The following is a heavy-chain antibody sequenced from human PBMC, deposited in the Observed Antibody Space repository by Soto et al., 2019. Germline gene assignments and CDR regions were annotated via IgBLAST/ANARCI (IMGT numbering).Heavy chain of an antibody. J-gene: IGHJ6*03. D-gene: IGHD6-13*01. Sequence: GGSLRLSCAASGFTFSSYAMSWVRQAPGKGLEWVSAISGSGGSTYYADSVTGRFTISRDNSKNTLYLQMNSLRAEDTAVYDCAKHERIAAAGTIYYYMDVWGKGTTVTVSS. V-gene: IGHV3-23*01. CDR3: AKHERIAAAGTIYYYMDV. CDR2: ISGSGGST. CDR1: GFTFSSYA.